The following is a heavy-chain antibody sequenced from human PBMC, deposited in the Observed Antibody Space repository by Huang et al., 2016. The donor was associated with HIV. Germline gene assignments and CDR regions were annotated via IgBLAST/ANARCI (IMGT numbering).Heavy chain of an antibody. D-gene: IGHD3-16*01. CDR1: GGSFSRHY. CDR2: INHVGNA. CDR3: AREVMISFGGPFDP. J-gene: IGHJ5*02. Sequence: QVQLQQWGAGLLKPSETLSLTCAVYGGSFSRHYWNWIRPSPGKGLEWIGQINHVGNANYNPSLESRVTMSVDTSKNQFSLKLTSVTGADTAMYYCAREVMISFGGPFDPWGQGTLVTVSS. V-gene: IGHV4-34*01.